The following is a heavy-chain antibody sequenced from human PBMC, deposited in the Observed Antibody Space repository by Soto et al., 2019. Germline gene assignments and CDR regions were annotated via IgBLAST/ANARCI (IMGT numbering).Heavy chain of an antibody. CDR1: GGTFSSYA. D-gene: IGHD3-10*01. Sequence: ASVKVSCKASGGTFSSYAISWVRQAPGQGLEWMGGIIPIFGTANYAQKFQGRVTITADESTSTAYMELSSLRSEDTAVYYCARGFRFGELYDYWGQGTLVTVSS. CDR2: IIPIFGTA. J-gene: IGHJ4*02. CDR3: ARGFRFGELYDY. V-gene: IGHV1-69*13.